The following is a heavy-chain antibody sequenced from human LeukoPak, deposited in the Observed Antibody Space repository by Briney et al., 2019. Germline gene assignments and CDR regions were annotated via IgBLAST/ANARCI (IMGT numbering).Heavy chain of an antibody. J-gene: IGHJ4*02. CDR3: ARDAGWFGELPNFDY. D-gene: IGHD3-10*01. CDR2: ISSSSSYI. V-gene: IGHV3-21*05. CDR1: GFTFSSYS. Sequence: PGGSLRLSCAASGFTFSSYSMNWVRQAPGKGLEWVSYISSSSSYIYYADSVKGRFTISRDNAKNSLYLQMNSLRAEDTAVYYCARDAGWFGELPNFDYWGQGTLVTVSS.